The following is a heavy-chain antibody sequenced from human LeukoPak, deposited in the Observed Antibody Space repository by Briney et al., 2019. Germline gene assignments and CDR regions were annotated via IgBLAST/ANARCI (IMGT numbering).Heavy chain of an antibody. Sequence: PSETLSLTCTVSGGSISSYYWSWTRQPPGKGLEWIGYIYYSGSTNYNPSLKSRVTISVDTSKNQFSLKLSSVTAADTAVYYCASVAAKEDRWFDPWGQGTLVTVSS. CDR1: GGSISSYY. D-gene: IGHD2-15*01. V-gene: IGHV4-59*01. J-gene: IGHJ5*02. CDR2: IYYSGST. CDR3: ASVAAKEDRWFDP.